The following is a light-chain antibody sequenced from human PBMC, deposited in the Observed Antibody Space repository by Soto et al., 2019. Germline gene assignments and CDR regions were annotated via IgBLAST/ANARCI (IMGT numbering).Light chain of an antibody. Sequence: ILMTQCPAALSVSQGERATLTCRASQCFXSNFXWYKRKPGQAPRFRXDSASTMATGSPARLSGSGSATEFTLTISSLQSEDFSAYYCQQYNNGMSTFGQGTRLAIK. CDR3: QQYNNGMST. CDR1: QCFXSN. V-gene: IGKV3-15*01. J-gene: IGKJ5*01. CDR2: SAS.